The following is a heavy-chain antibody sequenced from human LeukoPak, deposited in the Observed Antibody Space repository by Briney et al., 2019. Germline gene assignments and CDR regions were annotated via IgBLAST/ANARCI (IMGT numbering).Heavy chain of an antibody. CDR2: IDPSSTYI. V-gene: IGHV3-21*01. J-gene: IGHJ4*02. CDR3: AKDLGKFSSGSVTPKSHDY. Sequence: GGSLRLSYAASGFTFSSYWMSWVRQAPGKGLEWVSSIDPSSTYIYYADSVKGRFTISRDNSKNTLYLQMNSLRVEDTAVYYCAKDLGKFSSGSVTPKSHDYWGQGTLVTVSS. D-gene: IGHD6-19*01. CDR1: GFTFSSYW.